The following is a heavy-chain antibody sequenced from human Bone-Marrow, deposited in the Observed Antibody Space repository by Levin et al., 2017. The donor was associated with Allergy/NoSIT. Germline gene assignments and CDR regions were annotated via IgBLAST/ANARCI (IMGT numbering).Heavy chain of an antibody. J-gene: IGHJ4*02. CDR1: GFTFSSYS. V-gene: IGHV3-30*03. CDR2: ISYVGSDE. Sequence: GESLKISCAASGFTFSSYSMHWVRQAPGKGLEWVAVISYVGSDEYYADSVKGRFTISRDNSKNTLYLQMNALRPEDTAVYYCATGSFDFWGQGTLVTVSS. CDR3: ATGSFDF.